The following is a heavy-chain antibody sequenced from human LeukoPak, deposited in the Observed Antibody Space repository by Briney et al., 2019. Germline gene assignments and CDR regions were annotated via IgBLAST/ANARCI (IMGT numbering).Heavy chain of an antibody. CDR1: GYTFTSYY. Sequence: ASVKVSCKASGYTFTSYYMHWVRQAPGQGLEWLGIINPSGGSTSYAQKFQGRVTMTRDTSTSTVYMELSSLRSEDTAVYYCARDWLYGGNSEGFDYWGQGTLVTVSS. D-gene: IGHD4-23*01. J-gene: IGHJ4*02. CDR3: ARDWLYGGNSEGFDY. CDR2: INPSGGST. V-gene: IGHV1-46*01.